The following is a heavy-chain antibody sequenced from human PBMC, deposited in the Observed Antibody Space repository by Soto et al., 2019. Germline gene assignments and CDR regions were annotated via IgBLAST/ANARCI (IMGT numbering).Heavy chain of an antibody. CDR1: GFTFDDYG. Sequence: PGGSLRLSCAASGFTFDDYGMHWVRQGPGKGLKWVSGITWNSATIGNAATVKDQLTNSRDNAKNFLYLQMSSLTTEDTAVYYCAKDRWARDSIDVWGQG. V-gene: IGHV3-9*01. CDR2: ITWNSATI. J-gene: IGHJ6*02. CDR3: AKDRWARDSIDV.